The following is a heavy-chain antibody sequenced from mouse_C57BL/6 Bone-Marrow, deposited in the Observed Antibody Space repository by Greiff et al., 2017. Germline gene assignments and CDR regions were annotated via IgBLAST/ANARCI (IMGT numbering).Heavy chain of an antibody. D-gene: IGHD4-1*01. CDR3: ARRDGTYFDY. CDR1: GFTFSSYG. J-gene: IGHJ2*01. CDR2: ISSGGSYT. V-gene: IGHV5-6*02. Sequence: EVKLMESGGDLVKPGGSLKLSCAASGFTFSSYGMSWVRQTPDKRLAWVATISSGGSYTYSPDSVKGRFTISRDNAKNTLYLQMSSLKSEDTAMYYCARRDGTYFDYWGQGTTLTVSS.